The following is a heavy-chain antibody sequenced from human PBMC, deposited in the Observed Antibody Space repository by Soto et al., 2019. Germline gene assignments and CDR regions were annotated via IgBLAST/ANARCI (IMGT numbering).Heavy chain of an antibody. V-gene: IGHV3-7*01. CDR1: GFTLGNYW. J-gene: IGHJ4*02. CDR2: IDKIGHEK. Sequence: LSLSCVASGFTLGNYWMSWVRQAPGKGLEWLTNIDKIGHEKFYVDSVKGRFTISRDNAKSSVYLQMDSLRAEDTAVYYCARDPDCGNPDYWGQGTLVIVSS. CDR3: ARDPDCGNPDY. D-gene: IGHD2-21*02.